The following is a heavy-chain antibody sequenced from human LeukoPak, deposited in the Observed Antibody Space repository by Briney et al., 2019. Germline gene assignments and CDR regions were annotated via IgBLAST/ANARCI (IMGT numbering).Heavy chain of an antibody. V-gene: IGHV3-74*01. Sequence: PGGSLRLSCAASGFTFSSYWMHWVRQTPGKGLVWVSRIISDDSSTSYADSVKGRFTISRDNAKNTLYLQMNSLRVEDTAVYYCAREMAYGSGRAFDIWGQGIMVTVSS. CDR1: GFTFSSYW. CDR3: AREMAYGSGRAFDI. J-gene: IGHJ3*02. D-gene: IGHD6-19*01. CDR2: IISDDSST.